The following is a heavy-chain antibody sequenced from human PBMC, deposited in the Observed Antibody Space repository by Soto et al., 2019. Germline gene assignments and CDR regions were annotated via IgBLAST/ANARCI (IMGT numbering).Heavy chain of an antibody. CDR1: GGSISSSSYY. J-gene: IGHJ6*02. D-gene: IGHD6-13*01. CDR2: IYYSGST. V-gene: IGHV4-39*01. Sequence: SETLSLTCTVSGGSISSSSYYWGWIRQPPGKGLEWIGSIYYSGSTYYNPSLKRGVTISVDTSKNQFSLKLSSVTAADRAEYYCARHPYSFFLIYYYYYYCMDVWGQGTTVTVSS. CDR3: ARHPYSFFLIYYYYYYCMDV.